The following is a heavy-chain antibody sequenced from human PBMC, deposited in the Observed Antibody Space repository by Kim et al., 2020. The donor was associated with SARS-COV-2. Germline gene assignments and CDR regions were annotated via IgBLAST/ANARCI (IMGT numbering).Heavy chain of an antibody. Sequence: GGSLRLSCAASGFTFSNAWMSWVRQAPGKGLEWVGRIKSKTDGGTTDYAAPVKGRFTISRDDSKNTLYLQMNSLKTEDTAVYYCTTDQYDFWSGYHPFDYWGQGTLVTVSS. CDR3: TTDQYDFWSGYHPFDY. CDR2: IKSKTDGGTT. CDR1: GFTFSNAW. D-gene: IGHD3-3*01. V-gene: IGHV3-15*01. J-gene: IGHJ4*02.